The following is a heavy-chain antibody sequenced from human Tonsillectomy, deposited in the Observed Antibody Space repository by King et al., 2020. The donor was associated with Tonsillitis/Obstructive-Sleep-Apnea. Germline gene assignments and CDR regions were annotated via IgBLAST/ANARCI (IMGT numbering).Heavy chain of an antibody. Sequence: QLVQSGAEVKKPGSSVKVSCKASGGTFSSYAINWVRQAPGQGLEWMGRIIPILGIATYAQKFQGRVTITADKSTSTAYRELSSLRSEDTAVYYCARGVYSNSPPSYYMDVWGKGTTVTASS. V-gene: IGHV1-69*04. CDR1: GGTFSSYA. CDR2: IIPILGIA. J-gene: IGHJ6*03. CDR3: ARGVYSNSPPSYYMDV. D-gene: IGHD4-11*01.